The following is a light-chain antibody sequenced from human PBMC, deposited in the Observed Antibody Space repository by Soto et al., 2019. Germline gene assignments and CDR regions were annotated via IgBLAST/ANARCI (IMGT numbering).Light chain of an antibody. J-gene: IGKJ1*01. V-gene: IGKV3-20*01. Sequence: EVVLTQSPGTLSLSPGERATLSCRTSQTVSSSFLAWYQQKPGQAPRLLMFDASNRATDIPDRFSGSGSGTDFTLTIGRLEPEDCAVYYCQQFGSLGTFGQGTKVEIK. CDR1: QTVSSSF. CDR3: QQFGSLGT. CDR2: DAS.